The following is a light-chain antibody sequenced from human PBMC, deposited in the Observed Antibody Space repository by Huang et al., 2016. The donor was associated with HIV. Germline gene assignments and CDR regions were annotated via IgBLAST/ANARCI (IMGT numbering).Light chain of an antibody. V-gene: IGKV2-28*01. Sequence: DIVMIQSPFSLPVTPGQPASISCRSSQSLLHTDGHNYLEWYVQRPGQSPQLLIYLGSNRASGGPDRFSGSGSGADFTLKISRVEAEDVGVYYCMQALQTPDTFGQGTKLEIK. CDR3: MQALQTPDT. CDR1: QSLLHTDGHNY. J-gene: IGKJ2*01. CDR2: LGS.